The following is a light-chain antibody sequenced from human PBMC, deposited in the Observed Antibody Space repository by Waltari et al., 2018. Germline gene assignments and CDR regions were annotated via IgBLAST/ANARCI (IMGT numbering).Light chain of an antibody. CDR1: QSIVVW. V-gene: IGKV1-5*03. J-gene: IGKJ1*01. CDR2: KAS. CDR3: LQYNSYPWT. Sequence: TITCRASQSIVVWLAWYQQKPGKAPRLLIYKASYLESGVPSRFSGSASGTACTLTISSLQADDFATYYCLQYNSYPWTFGQGTTVEIK.